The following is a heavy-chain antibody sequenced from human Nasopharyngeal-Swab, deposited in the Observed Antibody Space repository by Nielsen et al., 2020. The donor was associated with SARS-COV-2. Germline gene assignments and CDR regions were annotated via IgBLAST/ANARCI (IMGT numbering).Heavy chain of an antibody. CDR2: IYHSGST. CDR3: ARGHSSSSQYFDY. V-gene: IGHV4-38-2*02. Sequence: SETLSLTCIVSGYSISSGYYWGWIRQPPGKGLEWIGSIYHSGSTYYNPSLKSRVTISVDTSKNQFSLKLSSVTAADTAVYYCARGHSSSSQYFDYWGQGTLVTVSS. CDR1: GYSISSGYY. D-gene: IGHD6-6*01. J-gene: IGHJ4*02.